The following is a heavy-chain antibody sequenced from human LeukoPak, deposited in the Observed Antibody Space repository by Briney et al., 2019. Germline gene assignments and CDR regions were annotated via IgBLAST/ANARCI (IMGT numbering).Heavy chain of an antibody. D-gene: IGHD3-22*01. V-gene: IGHV1-2*06. J-gene: IGHJ4*02. CDR2: INPNSGGT. CDR3: ARGIPFDYYDSSGYQVPFDY. CDR1: RYTFTGYY. Sequence: ASVKVSCKPSRYTFTGYYMHWVRQAPGQGLEWMGRINPNSGGTNYAQKFQGRVTMTRDTTRSTAYTERSRLRSEETAVYYCARGIPFDYYDSSGYQVPFDYWGQGTLATVSS.